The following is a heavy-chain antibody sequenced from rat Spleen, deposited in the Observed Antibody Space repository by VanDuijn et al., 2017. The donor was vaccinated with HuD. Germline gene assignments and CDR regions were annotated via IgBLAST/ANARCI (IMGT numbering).Heavy chain of an antibody. CDR1: GYSITSNY. Sequence: EVQLQESGPGLVKPSQSLSLTCSVTGYSITSNYWGWIRKFPGSKLEWMGYINSAGSTIHNPSLKSRISITRDTSKNQFFLQVNSVTTEDTATYYCARSDGVHYYLPFADWGQGTLVTVSS. V-gene: IGHV3-3*01. CDR3: ARSDGVHYYLPFAD. J-gene: IGHJ3*01. D-gene: IGHD1-12*02. CDR2: INSAGST.